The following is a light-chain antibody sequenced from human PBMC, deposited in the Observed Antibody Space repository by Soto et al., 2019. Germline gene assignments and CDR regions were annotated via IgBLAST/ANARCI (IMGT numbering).Light chain of an antibody. Sequence: HSSLTQPPSLAGSPGEAIPISWTGTSSDGGGYNYVSWNQPHPGKAPKLIIYDVSNRPSGVSIRFSGSKSDNTASLTISGLQPEDEADYHCSSYTTSNTRQIVFGTGTKVTVL. V-gene: IGLV2-14*03. CDR2: DVS. J-gene: IGLJ1*01. CDR1: SSDGGGYNY. CDR3: SSYTTSNTRQIV.